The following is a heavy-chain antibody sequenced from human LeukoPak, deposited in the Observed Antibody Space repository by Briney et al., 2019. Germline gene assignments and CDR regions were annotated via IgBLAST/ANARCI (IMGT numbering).Heavy chain of an antibody. V-gene: IGHV4-59*01. CDR2: IYYSGST. D-gene: IGHD2-2*01. J-gene: IGHJ4*02. CDR3: ARDRGPYAY. CDR1: GGSISSYY. Sequence: SETLSLTCTVSGGSISSYYWSWIRQPPGKGLEWIWYIYYSGSTNYNPSLKSRVTISVDTSKNQFSLKLSSVTAADTAVYYCARDRGPYAYWGQGTLVTVSS.